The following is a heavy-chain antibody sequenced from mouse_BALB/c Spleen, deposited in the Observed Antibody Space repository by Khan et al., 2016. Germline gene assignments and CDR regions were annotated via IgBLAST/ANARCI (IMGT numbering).Heavy chain of an antibody. CDR2: ISGGGST. Sequence: EVELVESGGGLVKPGGSLKLSCAASGFTFSSYVMSWVRQTPEKRLEWVASISGGGSTSYPDSVKGRFTIPRDNARNILYLQMSSLRSEETAMFYCTRCRYYGSSPYWYFDGWGAGTTVTVSS. CDR1: GFTFSSYV. D-gene: IGHD1-1*01. CDR3: TRCRYYGSSPYWYFDG. J-gene: IGHJ1*01. V-gene: IGHV5-6-5*01.